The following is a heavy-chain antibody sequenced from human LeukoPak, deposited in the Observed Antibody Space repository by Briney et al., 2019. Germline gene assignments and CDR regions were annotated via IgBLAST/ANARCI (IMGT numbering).Heavy chain of an antibody. Sequence: GGSLRLSCAASGFIFSICSMIWVRQAPGQGLQWVSTISTTGSYIYYADSVKGRFTISRDNAKNLLFLQMNSLRAEDTAVYYCAREQTYYNSGNYYNVLDYWGQGTLVTVSS. V-gene: IGHV3-21*01. CDR3: AREQTYYNSGNYYNVLDY. CDR1: GFIFSICS. J-gene: IGHJ4*02. D-gene: IGHD3-10*01. CDR2: ISTTGSYI.